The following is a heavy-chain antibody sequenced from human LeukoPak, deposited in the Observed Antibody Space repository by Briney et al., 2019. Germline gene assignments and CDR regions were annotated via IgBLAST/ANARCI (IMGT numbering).Heavy chain of an antibody. D-gene: IGHD2-2*01. Sequence: GGSLRLSCVASGFTFSSYSMNWVLQAPGRGLEWVSYIRSSGNTLYYADSVKGRFTISRDNAKNSLYLQMNSLRAEDTAVYYCVRDPNALDYWGQGTLVTVSS. J-gene: IGHJ4*02. CDR3: VRDPNALDY. CDR2: IRSSGNTL. CDR1: GFTFSSYS. V-gene: IGHV3-48*01.